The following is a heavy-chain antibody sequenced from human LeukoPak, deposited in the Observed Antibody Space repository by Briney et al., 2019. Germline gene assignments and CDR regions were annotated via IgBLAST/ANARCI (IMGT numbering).Heavy chain of an antibody. CDR1: GGSLSSYY. J-gene: IGHJ4*02. Sequence: KPSETLSLTCTVSGGSLSSYYWSWMRQPPGKGLEWMGYIYYSGSANYNPSLKSRVTISVDTSKNQFSLKLRSVTAADTAVYYCARGRRNSSRWYDDYWGQGTLVTVSS. D-gene: IGHD6-13*01. CDR3: ARGRRNSSRWYDDY. CDR2: IYYSGSA. V-gene: IGHV4-59*01.